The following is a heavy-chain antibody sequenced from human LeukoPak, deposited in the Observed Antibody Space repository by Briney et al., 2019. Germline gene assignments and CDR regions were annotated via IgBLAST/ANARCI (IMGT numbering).Heavy chain of an antibody. Sequence: SETLSLTCSVSGVSFANHYWSWIRQPPGKGLEWIGYIYYSGTTYYNPSLKSRLTISIDTSKNQFSLKLSSVTAADAAVYYCARAPLYSGHDFVDYWGQGTLVTVSS. D-gene: IGHD5-12*01. V-gene: IGHV4-30-4*08. CDR3: ARAPLYSGHDFVDY. J-gene: IGHJ4*02. CDR1: GVSFANHY. CDR2: IYYSGTT.